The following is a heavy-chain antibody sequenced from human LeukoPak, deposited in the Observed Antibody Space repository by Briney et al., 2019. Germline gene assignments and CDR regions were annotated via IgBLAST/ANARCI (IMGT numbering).Heavy chain of an antibody. V-gene: IGHV3-33*08. Sequence: GGSLRLSCAASGFTFSTYWMHWVRQAPGKGLEWVAVIWHDGSNKYYADSMKGRFTISRDNSRNTVYLQMNNLRAEDTAVYYCANNFDHWGRGTLVTVSS. J-gene: IGHJ4*02. CDR1: GFTFSTYW. CDR3: ANNFDH. CDR2: IWHDGSNK.